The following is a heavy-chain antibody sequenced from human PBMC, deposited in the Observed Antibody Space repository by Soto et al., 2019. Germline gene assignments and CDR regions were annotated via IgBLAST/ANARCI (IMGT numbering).Heavy chain of an antibody. V-gene: IGHV3-21*01. CDR1: GFTFSSYS. CDR2: ISSSSSYI. J-gene: IGHJ2*01. Sequence: EVQLVESGGGLVKPGGSLRLSCAASGFTFSSYSMYWVRQAPGKGLEWVSSISSSSSYIYYADSVKGRFTISRDNAKNSLYLQMNSLRAEDTAVYYCARDQVAGTRYFDLWGRGTLVTVSS. D-gene: IGHD6-19*01. CDR3: ARDQVAGTRYFDL.